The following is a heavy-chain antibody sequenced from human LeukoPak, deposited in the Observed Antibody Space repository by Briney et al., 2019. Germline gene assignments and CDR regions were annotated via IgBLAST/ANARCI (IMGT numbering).Heavy chain of an antibody. Sequence: PGGSLRLSCAASGFTLSNYDMHWVRQATGKGLEWVSAIGTAGDTYYPGSVKGRFTISRENAKNSLYLQMNSLRAGDTAVYYCARGRRHGGGSYGYNWFDPWGQGTLVTVSS. CDR2: IGTAGDT. D-gene: IGHD1-26*01. CDR1: GFTLSNYD. J-gene: IGHJ5*02. V-gene: IGHV3-13*01. CDR3: ARGRRHGGGSYGYNWFDP.